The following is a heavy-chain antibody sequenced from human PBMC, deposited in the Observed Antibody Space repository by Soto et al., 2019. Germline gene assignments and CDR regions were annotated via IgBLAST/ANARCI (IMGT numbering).Heavy chain of an antibody. CDR3: ARGTVVTPSNY. D-gene: IGHD2-15*01. CDR1: GGSFSGYY. CDR2: INHSGST. Sequence: PSETLSLTCAVYGGSFSGYYWSWIRQPPGKGLEWIGEINHSGSTNYNPSLKSRVTISVDTSKNQFSLKLSSVTAADTAVYYCARGTVVTPSNYWGQGTLVTVSS. J-gene: IGHJ4*02. V-gene: IGHV4-34*01.